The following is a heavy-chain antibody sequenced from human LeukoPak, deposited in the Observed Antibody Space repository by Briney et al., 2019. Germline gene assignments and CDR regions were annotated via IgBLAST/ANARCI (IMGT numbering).Heavy chain of an antibody. CDR1: DGSINSYY. D-gene: IGHD3-3*01. V-gene: IGHV4-59*08. CDR3: ARPPYFDFWSGYQGYDY. Sequence: SETLSLTRSVSDGSINSYYWNWIRRPPGKGLEWIGYIYYNESTNYSPSLKSRVTMSVDTSKNLFTLKLSSVSATDTAVYYCARPPYFDFWSGYQGYDYWGQGTLVTVSS. J-gene: IGHJ4*02. CDR2: IYYNEST.